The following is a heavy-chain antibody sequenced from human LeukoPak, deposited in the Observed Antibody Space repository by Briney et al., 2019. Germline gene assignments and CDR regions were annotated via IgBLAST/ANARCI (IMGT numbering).Heavy chain of an antibody. J-gene: IGHJ4*02. V-gene: IGHV4-59*08. CDR3: ARRDYGDSFAY. D-gene: IGHD4-17*01. CDR1: GGSMSSYF. Sequence: KPSGTLSLTCTVSGGSMSSYFWSWIRQPPGKGLEWIGCIHYSGSSNYNPSLKTRVTISIDTSKNQFSLKLSSVTAADTAVYYCARRDYGDSFAYWGQGTLVSVSS. CDR2: IHYSGSS.